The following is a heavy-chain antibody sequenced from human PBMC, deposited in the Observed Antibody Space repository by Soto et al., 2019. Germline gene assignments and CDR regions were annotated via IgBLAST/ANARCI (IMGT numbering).Heavy chain of an antibody. CDR3: VSWFVPD. V-gene: IGHV3-30*03. J-gene: IGHJ4*02. D-gene: IGHD3-10*01. CDR2: ISNDGKNK. CDR1: GFSFSNYG. Sequence: QVQLVESGGGVVQPGRSLRLSCAASGFSFSNYGMHWVRQVPGKGLEWMAFISNDGKNKYYADSLKGRFTISRDNSKNTLYLQMNSLRVDDTAVYHCVSWFVPDWGQGTLVTVSS.